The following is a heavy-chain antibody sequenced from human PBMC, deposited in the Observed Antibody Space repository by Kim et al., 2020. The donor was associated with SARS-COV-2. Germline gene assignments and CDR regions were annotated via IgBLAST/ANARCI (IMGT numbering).Heavy chain of an antibody. D-gene: IGHD3-10*01. J-gene: IGHJ4*02. CDR1: GGSFSGYY. CDR2: INHSGST. Sequence: SETLSLTCAVYGGSFSGYYWSWIRQPPGKGLEWIGEINHSGSTNYNPSLKSRVTISVDTSKNQFSLKLSSVTAADTAVYYCARGGRGPHYFDYWGQGTL. V-gene: IGHV4-34*01. CDR3: ARGGRGPHYFDY.